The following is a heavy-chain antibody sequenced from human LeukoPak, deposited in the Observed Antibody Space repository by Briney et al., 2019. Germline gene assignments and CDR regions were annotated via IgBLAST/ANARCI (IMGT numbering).Heavy chain of an antibody. Sequence: GRSLRLSCAASGFTFSSYAMHWVRQAPGKGLEWVAVISYDGSNKYYADSVKGRFTISRDNSKNTLYLQMNSLRAEDTAVYYCARGHYDFWSGYLGTFDYWGQGTLVTVSS. CDR2: ISYDGSNK. V-gene: IGHV3-30-3*01. D-gene: IGHD3-3*01. CDR1: GFTFSSYA. CDR3: ARGHYDFWSGYLGTFDY. J-gene: IGHJ4*02.